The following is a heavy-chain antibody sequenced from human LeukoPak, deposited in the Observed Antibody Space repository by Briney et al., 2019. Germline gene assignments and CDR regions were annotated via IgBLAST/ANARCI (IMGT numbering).Heavy chain of an antibody. Sequence: GGSLRLSCAASGFTLSSYGMNWVRQAPGKGLEWVSGISGSGGSTYYADSVKGRFTISRDNSKNTLYLQMNSLRAEDTALYYCAKAGSIRFDYWGQGTLVTVSS. CDR3: AKAGSIRFDY. V-gene: IGHV3-23*01. CDR2: ISGSGGST. D-gene: IGHD1-26*01. J-gene: IGHJ4*02. CDR1: GFTLSSYG.